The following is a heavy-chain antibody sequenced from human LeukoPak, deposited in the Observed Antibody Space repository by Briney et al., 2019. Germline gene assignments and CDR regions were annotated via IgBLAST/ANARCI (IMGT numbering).Heavy chain of an antibody. Sequence: ASVNVSCKASGYIVTTYTLVWVRQAPGQGLEWMGWIDTNTGNPTYAQDFTGRFVFSLDTSVNTAYLQISSLKAEDTAIYYCARQYGDYYWFFDLWGRGTLVTVSS. CDR3: ARQYGDYYWFFDL. CDR2: IDTNTGNP. V-gene: IGHV7-4-1*02. CDR1: GYIVTTYT. J-gene: IGHJ2*01. D-gene: IGHD4-17*01.